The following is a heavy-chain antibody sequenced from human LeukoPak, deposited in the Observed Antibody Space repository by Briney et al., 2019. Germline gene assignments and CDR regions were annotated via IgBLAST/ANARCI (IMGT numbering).Heavy chain of an antibody. CDR1: GFTLSNSW. D-gene: IGHD2-8*01. CDR2: IKEDGSGR. V-gene: IGHV3-7*03. Sequence: GGSLRLSCAVSGFTLSNSWMHWVRQTPGKGLEWVASIKEDGSGRQYVDSVKGRFSISRDNTKGSLFLQLNSLRAEDTAVYYCARDLGYCTNGACHTRFDYWGQGTLVTVSS. CDR3: ARDLGYCTNGACHTRFDY. J-gene: IGHJ4*02.